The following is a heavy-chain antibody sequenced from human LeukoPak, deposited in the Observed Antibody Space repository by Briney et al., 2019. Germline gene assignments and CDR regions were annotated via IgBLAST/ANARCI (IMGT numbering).Heavy chain of an antibody. D-gene: IGHD6-19*01. Sequence: GAPVKVSCKASGYTFTSYGISWVRQAPGQGLEWMGWISAYNGNTNYAQKLQGRVTMTTDTSTSTAYMELRSLRSDDTAVYYCARVPYSSGWYGTYYFDYWGQGTLVTVSS. CDR1: GYTFTSYG. CDR3: ARVPYSSGWYGTYYFDY. CDR2: ISAYNGNT. V-gene: IGHV1-18*01. J-gene: IGHJ4*02.